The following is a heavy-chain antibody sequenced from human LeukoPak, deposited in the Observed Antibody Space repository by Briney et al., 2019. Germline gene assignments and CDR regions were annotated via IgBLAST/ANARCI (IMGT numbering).Heavy chain of an antibody. CDR1: GFTFSSYG. CDR3: AKTGDFYYFDN. V-gene: IGHV3-30*18. CDR2: ISYDGSNK. D-gene: IGHD2-21*02. Sequence: GGSLRLSCAASGFTFSSYGMHWVRQAPGKGLEWVAVISYDGSNKYYADSVKGRFTISRDNSKNTLYLQMHSLRAEDTAVYYCAKTGDFYYFDNWGQGTLVTVSS. J-gene: IGHJ4*02.